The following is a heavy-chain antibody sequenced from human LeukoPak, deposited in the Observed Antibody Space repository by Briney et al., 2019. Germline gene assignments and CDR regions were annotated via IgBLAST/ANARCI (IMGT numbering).Heavy chain of an antibody. CDR3: ARFPDMWYFDWSGFDY. J-gene: IGHJ4*02. D-gene: IGHD3-9*01. CDR1: GGSFSGYY. V-gene: IGHV4-34*01. CDR2: INHSGST. Sequence: PSETLSLTCAVYGGSFSGYYWSWIRQPPGKGLEWIGEINHSGSTNYNPSLKSRVTISVDTSKNQFSLKLSSVTAADTAVYYCARFPDMWYFDWSGFDYWGQGTLVTVSS.